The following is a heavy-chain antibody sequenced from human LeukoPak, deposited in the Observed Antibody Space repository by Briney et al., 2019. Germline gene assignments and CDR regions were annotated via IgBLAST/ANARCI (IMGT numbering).Heavy chain of an antibody. Sequence: ASEKVSCKGTGYTFTSNGSSWVRRGPGQGVERMGWISAYNGNTNYAQKLQRRVTMTTATSTTTAYIELRRLRSDDTAVYYCARTNPWRVIAAAGRNWGQGTLVTVSS. J-gene: IGHJ4*02. CDR1: GYTFTSNG. CDR3: ARTNPWRVIAAAGRN. V-gene: IGHV1-18*01. CDR2: ISAYNGNT. D-gene: IGHD6-13*01.